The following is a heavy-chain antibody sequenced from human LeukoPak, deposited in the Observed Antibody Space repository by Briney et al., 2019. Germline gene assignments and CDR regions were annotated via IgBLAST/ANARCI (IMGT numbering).Heavy chain of an antibody. CDR2: ISGSGGST. CDR1: GFTFSSYA. Sequence: GGSLRLSCAASGFTFSSYAMSWVRQAPGKGLEWVSAISGSGGSTYYADSVKGRFTISRDNSKNTLYLQMNSLRAEDTAVYYCEKGTNRWLQLYYFDYWGQGTLVTVSS. J-gene: IGHJ4*02. CDR3: EKGTNRWLQLYYFDY. D-gene: IGHD5-24*01. V-gene: IGHV3-23*01.